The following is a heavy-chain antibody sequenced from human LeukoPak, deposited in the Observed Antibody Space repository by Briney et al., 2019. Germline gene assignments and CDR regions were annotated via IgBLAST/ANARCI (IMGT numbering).Heavy chain of an antibody. CDR1: GYTLTELS. CDR3: ASRHYYYDSSGYHDGGFDY. J-gene: IGHJ4*02. V-gene: IGHV1-24*01. CDR2: FDPEDGET. D-gene: IGHD3-22*01. Sequence: GASVKVSCKVSGYTLTELSMHWVRQAPGKGLEWMGGFDPEDGETIYAQKFQGRVTMTEDTSTDTAYMELSSLRSEDTVVYYCASRHYYYDSSGYHDGGFDYWGQGTLVTVSS.